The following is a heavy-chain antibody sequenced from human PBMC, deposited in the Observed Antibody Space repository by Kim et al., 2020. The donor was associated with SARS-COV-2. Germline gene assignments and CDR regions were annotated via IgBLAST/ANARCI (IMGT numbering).Heavy chain of an antibody. D-gene: IGHD6-13*01. CDR1: GFTVSSNY. CDR3: ARGVAAAGTPRIPPHWYFDL. V-gene: IGHV3-66*01. J-gene: IGHJ2*01. CDR2: IYSGGST. Sequence: GGSLRLSCAASGFTVSSNYMSWVRQAPGKGLEWVSVIYSGGSTYYADSVKGRFTISRDNSKNTLYLQMNSLRAEDTAVYYCARGVAAAGTPRIPPHWYFDLWGRGTLVTVSS.